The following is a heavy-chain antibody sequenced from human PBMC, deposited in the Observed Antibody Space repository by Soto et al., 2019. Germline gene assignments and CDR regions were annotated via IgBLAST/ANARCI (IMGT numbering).Heavy chain of an antibody. J-gene: IGHJ5*02. CDR1: GYTFTSYA. CDR3: ARSSGSSWMFYWFDP. V-gene: IGHV1-18*01. Sequence: QVQLVQSGAEVKKPGASVKVSCKASGYTFTSYAISWVRQAPGQGLEWMGWISAYNGNTNYARKLQGRVTMTTDTSXXTAYMELRSLRSDDTAVYYCARSSGSSWMFYWFDPWGQGTLVTVSS. D-gene: IGHD6-13*01. CDR2: ISAYNGNT.